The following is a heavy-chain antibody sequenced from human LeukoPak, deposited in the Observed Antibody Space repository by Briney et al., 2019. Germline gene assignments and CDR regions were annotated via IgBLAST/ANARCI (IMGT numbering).Heavy chain of an antibody. V-gene: IGHV4-39*07. Sequence: PSETLSLTCTVFGGSISSSSYYWGWIRQPPGKGLEWIGSIYYSGSTYYNPSLKSRVTISVDTSKNQFSLKLSSVTAADTAVYYCARSRYYILRYFDLWGRGTLVTVSS. CDR3: ARSRYYILRYFDL. CDR2: IYYSGST. D-gene: IGHD2-15*01. CDR1: GGSISSSSYY. J-gene: IGHJ2*01.